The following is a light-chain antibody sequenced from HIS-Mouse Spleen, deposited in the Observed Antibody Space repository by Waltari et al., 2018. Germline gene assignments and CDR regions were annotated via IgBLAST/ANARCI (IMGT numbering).Light chain of an antibody. CDR3: SSYAGSNNLV. CDR2: EVS. V-gene: IGLV2-8*01. J-gene: IGLJ2*01. CDR1: SSDVGGYNY. Sequence: QSALTQPPSASGSPGQSATISRPGTSSDVGGYNYLTWYQQHPGKAPKLMIYEVSKRPSGVPDRFSGSKSGNTASLTVSGLQAEDEADYYCSSYAGSNNLVFGGGTKLTVL.